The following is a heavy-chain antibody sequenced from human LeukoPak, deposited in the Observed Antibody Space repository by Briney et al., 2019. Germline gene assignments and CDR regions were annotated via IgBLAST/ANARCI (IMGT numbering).Heavy chain of an antibody. CDR3: ARERDNVGQTLVSPFDY. D-gene: IGHD2-8*02. V-gene: IGHV1-69*05. CDR2: IIPIFGIA. Sequence: SVKVSCKASGGTFSSYAISWVRQAPGQGLEWMGGIIPIFGIANYAQKFQGRVTITTDESTSTAYMELSSLRSEDTAVYYCARERDNVGQTLVSPFDYWGQGTLVTVSS. CDR1: GGTFSSYA. J-gene: IGHJ4*02.